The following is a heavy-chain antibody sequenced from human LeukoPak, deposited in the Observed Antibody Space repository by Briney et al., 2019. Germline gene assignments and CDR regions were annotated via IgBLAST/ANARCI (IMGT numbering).Heavy chain of an antibody. Sequence: SETLSLTCAVYGGSFRGYYWTWIRQPPGKGLEWIGEISHSGSTNYNPSLKSRVTISVDTSKNQFSLKLSSVTAADTAVYYCARGPTSDIYDSSGYYYNYWGLGTLVTVSS. J-gene: IGHJ4*02. V-gene: IGHV4-34*01. CDR2: ISHSGST. CDR1: GGSFRGYY. D-gene: IGHD3-22*01. CDR3: ARGPTSDIYDSSGYYYNY.